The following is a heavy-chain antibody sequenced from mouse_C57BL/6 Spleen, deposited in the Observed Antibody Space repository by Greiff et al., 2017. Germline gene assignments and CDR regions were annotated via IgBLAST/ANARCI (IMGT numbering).Heavy chain of an antibody. D-gene: IGHD2-2*01. CDR2: ISSGGSYT. CDR3: ARHPRSTMVTTDWYFDV. Sequence: EVQRVESGGDLVKPGGSLKLSCAASGFTFSSYGMSWVRQTPDKRLEWVATISSGGSYTYYPDSVKGRFTISRDNAKNTLYLQMSSLKSEDTAMYYCARHPRSTMVTTDWYFDVWGTGTTVTVSS. J-gene: IGHJ1*03. CDR1: GFTFSSYG. V-gene: IGHV5-6*01.